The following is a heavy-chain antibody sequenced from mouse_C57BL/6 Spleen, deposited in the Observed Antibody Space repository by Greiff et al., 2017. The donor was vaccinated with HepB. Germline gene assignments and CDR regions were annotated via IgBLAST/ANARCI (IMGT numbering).Heavy chain of an antibody. CDR1: GYAFSSSW. Sequence: VQLQQSGPELVKPGASVKISCKASGYAFSSSWMNWVKQRPGKGLEWIGRIYTGDGDTNYNGKFKGKATLTADKSSSTAYMQLSSLTSEDSAVYFCARDGGTVEAMDYWGQGTSVTVSS. CDR2: IYTGDGDT. CDR3: ARDGGTVEAMDY. V-gene: IGHV1-82*01. D-gene: IGHD1-1*01. J-gene: IGHJ4*01.